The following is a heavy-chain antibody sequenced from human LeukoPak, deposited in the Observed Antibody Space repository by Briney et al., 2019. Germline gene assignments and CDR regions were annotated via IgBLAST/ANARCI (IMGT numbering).Heavy chain of an antibody. CDR2: IYSSGST. Sequence: SETLSLTCTVSGDSISGYYWTWMRQPPGKGLEWIGYIYSSGSTKYNPSLESRLSISIDTSKNQFSLKLSSVTAADTAVCFCARLRNYCDYWGQGTLVTVSS. D-gene: IGHD4-17*01. CDR1: GDSISGYY. CDR3: ARLRNYCDY. V-gene: IGHV4-59*01. J-gene: IGHJ4*02.